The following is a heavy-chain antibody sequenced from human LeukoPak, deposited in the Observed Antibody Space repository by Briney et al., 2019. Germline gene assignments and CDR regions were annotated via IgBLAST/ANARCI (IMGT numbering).Heavy chain of an antibody. J-gene: IGHJ5*02. CDR1: GGSIHSY. CDR3: ARDSGTTGEVKSDP. CDR2: ISGSGTI. Sequence: SETLSLTCTVSGGSIHSYWSWIRQPAGKGLEWIGRISGSGTITYNPALQCRLTISIDTSKNQFSLKLMSVTAADTAVYYCARDSGTTGEVKSDPWGQGTLVTVSS. V-gene: IGHV4-4*07. D-gene: IGHD3-10*01.